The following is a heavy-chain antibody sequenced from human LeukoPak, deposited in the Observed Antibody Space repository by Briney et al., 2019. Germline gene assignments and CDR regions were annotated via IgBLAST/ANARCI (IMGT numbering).Heavy chain of an antibody. J-gene: IGHJ4*02. CDR2: INHSGST. CDR1: GGSFSDYY. Sequence: SETLSLTCAVYGGSFSDYYWSWIRQPPGKGLEWIGEINHSGSTNYNPSLKSRVSISVDTSKNQFSLRLSSVTAADTAVYYCARAGYGDLYYLDYWGQGTLVTVSS. CDR3: ARAGYGDLYYLDY. D-gene: IGHD4-17*01. V-gene: IGHV4-34*01.